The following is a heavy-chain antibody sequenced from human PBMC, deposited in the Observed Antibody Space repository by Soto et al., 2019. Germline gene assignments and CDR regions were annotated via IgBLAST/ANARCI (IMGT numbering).Heavy chain of an antibody. D-gene: IGHD1-26*01. V-gene: IGHV5-51*01. J-gene: IGHJ4*02. CDR3: ARRGDGGYVGPGNFDF. CDR2: IYPGDSET. CDR1: GYDFYTSW. Sequence: PGESLKISCQTSGYDFYTSWIAWVRQMPGEGLEWMGIIYPGDSETKYSPSFQVQVSISVDKYINTAYLQWSSLKTSDSAMYYCARRGDGGYVGPGNFDFWGQGTLVTVSS.